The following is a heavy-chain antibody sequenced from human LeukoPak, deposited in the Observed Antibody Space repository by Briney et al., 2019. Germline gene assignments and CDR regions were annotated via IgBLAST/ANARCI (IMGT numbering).Heavy chain of an antibody. V-gene: IGHV3-23*01. CDR2: ISGSGGST. Sequence: GGTLRLSCAASGFTFSSYGMSWVRQAPGKGLEWVSAISGSGGSTYYADSVKGRFTISRDNSKNTLYLQMNSLRAEDTAVYYCAKAYYSSGWPYYFDYWGQGTLVTVSS. CDR1: GFTFSSYG. J-gene: IGHJ4*02. CDR3: AKAYYSSGWPYYFDY. D-gene: IGHD6-19*01.